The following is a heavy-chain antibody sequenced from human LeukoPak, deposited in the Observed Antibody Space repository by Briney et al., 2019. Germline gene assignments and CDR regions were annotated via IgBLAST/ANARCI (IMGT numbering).Heavy chain of an antibody. Sequence: SETLSLTCAVYGGSFSGYYWSWIRQPPGKGLEWIGEINHSGSTNYNPSLRSRVTISVDTSKNQFSLKLSSVTAADTAVYYCAREREYCSGGSCQYYFDYWGQGTLVTVSS. CDR2: INHSGST. J-gene: IGHJ4*02. D-gene: IGHD2-15*01. CDR3: AREREYCSGGSCQYYFDY. CDR1: GGSFSGYY. V-gene: IGHV4-34*01.